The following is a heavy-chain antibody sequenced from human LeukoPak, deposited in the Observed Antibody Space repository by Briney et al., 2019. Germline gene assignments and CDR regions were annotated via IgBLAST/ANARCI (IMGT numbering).Heavy chain of an antibody. J-gene: IGHJ4*02. CDR2: ISGSGGST. CDR3: AKGTSNMVRGVSSFDY. D-gene: IGHD3-10*01. V-gene: IGHV3-23*01. Sequence: GGSLRLSCAASGFTFSNYAMSWVRQAPGKGLEWVSAISGSGGSTYYADSVKGRFTISRDNSKNTLYLQMNSLRAEDTAVYYCAKGTSNMVRGVSSFDYWGQGTLVTVSS. CDR1: GFTFSNYA.